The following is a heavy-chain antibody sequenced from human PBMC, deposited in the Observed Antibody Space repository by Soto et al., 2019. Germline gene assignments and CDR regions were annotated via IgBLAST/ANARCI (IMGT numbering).Heavy chain of an antibody. V-gene: IGHV4-31*03. CDR1: GSALNSGNYY. J-gene: IGHJ5*02. D-gene: IGHD2-21*01. CDR3: ARLRIATNNYKWFDP. Sequence: TLSLTFSVSGSALNSGNYYWSWIRQVPGKGLEWIGHIYVTGAVDYNPSLRDRITISQDTSERQFSLNLRLVTAADTAVYYCARLRIATNNYKWFDPWGQGTLVTVPS. CDR2: IYVTGAV.